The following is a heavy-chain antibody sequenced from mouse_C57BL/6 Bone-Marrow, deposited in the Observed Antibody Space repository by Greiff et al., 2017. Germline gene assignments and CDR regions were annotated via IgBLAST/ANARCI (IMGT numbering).Heavy chain of an antibody. CDR1: GFTFSSYG. CDR3: ARRYGSSYWYFDV. V-gene: IGHV5-6*01. J-gene: IGHJ1*03. Sequence: EVQRVESGGDLVKPGGSLKLSCAASGFTFSSYGMSWVRQTPDKRLEWVATISSGGSYTYYPDSVKGRFTISRDNAKNTLYLQMSSLKSEDTAMYYGARRYGSSYWYFDVWGTGTTVTVSS. D-gene: IGHD1-1*01. CDR2: ISSGGSYT.